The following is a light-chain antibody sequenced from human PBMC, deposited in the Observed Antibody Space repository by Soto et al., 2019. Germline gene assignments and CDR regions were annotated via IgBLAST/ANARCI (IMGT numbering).Light chain of an antibody. J-gene: IGKJ5*01. CDR1: QSVLYSSNNKNY. Sequence: DIVMTQSPDCLAVSLGERATINCKSSQSVLYSSNNKNYLAWYQQKPGQPPKLLIYWASTRESGVPDRFSGSGSGTDFTLTISSLQAEDVAVYYCQQYYSTPPTFGQGTRWRL. CDR3: QQYYSTPPT. CDR2: WAS. V-gene: IGKV4-1*01.